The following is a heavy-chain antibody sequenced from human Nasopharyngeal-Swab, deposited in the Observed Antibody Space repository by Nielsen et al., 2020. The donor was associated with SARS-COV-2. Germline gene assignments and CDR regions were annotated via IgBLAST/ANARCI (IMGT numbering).Heavy chain of an antibody. CDR2: IYYSGST. Sequence: GSLRLSCTVSGGSISSSSYYWGWTRQPPGKGLEWMGRIYYSGSTYYNPSLKSRVTISVDTSKNQFSLKLSSVTAADTAVYYCARGIFGVPLEVYNWFDPWGQGTLVTVSS. V-gene: IGHV4-39*01. CDR3: ARGIFGVPLEVYNWFDP. CDR1: GGSISSSSYY. J-gene: IGHJ5*02. D-gene: IGHD3-3*01.